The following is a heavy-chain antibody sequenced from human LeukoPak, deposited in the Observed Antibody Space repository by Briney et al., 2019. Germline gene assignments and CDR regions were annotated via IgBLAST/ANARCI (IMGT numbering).Heavy chain of an antibody. CDR1: GYTFTSYD. J-gene: IGHJ6*03. V-gene: IGHV1-8*01. CDR2: MNPNSGNA. CDR3: AAGLELRDYYYYYMDV. D-gene: IGHD1-7*01. Sequence: ASVKVSCKASGYTFTSYDINWVRQAAGQGLEWMGWMNPNSGNAAYAQKFQGRVTITTDESTSTAYMELSSLRSEDTAVYYCAAGLELRDYYYYYMDVWGKGTTVTVSS.